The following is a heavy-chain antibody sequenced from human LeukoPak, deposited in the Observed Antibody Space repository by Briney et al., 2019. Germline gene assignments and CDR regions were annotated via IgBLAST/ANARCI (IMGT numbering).Heavy chain of an antibody. D-gene: IGHD1-14*01. CDR3: AREGRPGKSHSRGAFDI. J-gene: IGHJ3*02. Sequence: GGSLRLSCAASGVTFSDYYMSWIRQAPGKGLEWVSYISSSGSTIYYADSVKGGFTISRDNAKNSLYLQMNSLRAEDTAVYYCAREGRPGKSHSRGAFDIWGQGTMVTVSS. CDR1: GVTFSDYY. V-gene: IGHV3-11*04. CDR2: ISSSGSTI.